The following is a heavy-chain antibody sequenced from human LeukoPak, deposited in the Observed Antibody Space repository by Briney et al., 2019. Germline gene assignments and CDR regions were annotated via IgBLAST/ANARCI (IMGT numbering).Heavy chain of an antibody. CDR2: IIPIFGTA. D-gene: IGHD3-3*01. CDR3: ARTPITIFGVVTLYYFDY. J-gene: IGHJ4*02. V-gene: IGHV1-69*13. CDR1: GGTFSSYA. Sequence: WASVKVSCKASGGTFSSYAISWVRQAPGQGLEWMGGIIPIFGTANYAQKFQGRVTITADESTSTAYMELSSLRSEDTAVYYCARTPITIFGVVTLYYFDYWGQGTLVTVSS.